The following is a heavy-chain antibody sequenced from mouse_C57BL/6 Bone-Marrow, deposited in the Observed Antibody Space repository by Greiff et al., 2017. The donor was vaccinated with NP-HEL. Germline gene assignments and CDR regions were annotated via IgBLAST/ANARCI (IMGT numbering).Heavy chain of an antibody. J-gene: IGHJ4*01. CDR3: TRDRSLYYYAMDY. D-gene: IGHD6-5*01. V-gene: IGHV5-9-1*02. CDR1: GFTFSSYA. CDR2: ISSGGDYI. Sequence: EVKLVESGEGLVKPGGSLKLSCAASGFTFSSYAMSWVRQTPEKRLEWVAYISSGGDYIYYAATVKGRFTISRDNARNTLYLQMSSLKSEDTAMYYCTRDRSLYYYAMDYWGQGTSVTVSS.